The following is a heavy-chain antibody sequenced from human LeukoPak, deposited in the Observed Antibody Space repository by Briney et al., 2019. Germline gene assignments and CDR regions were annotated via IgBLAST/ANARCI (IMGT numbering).Heavy chain of an antibody. CDR3: ARQVYYYDSGETFDI. J-gene: IGHJ3*02. CDR1: GDSISSYY. V-gene: IGHV4-59*05. Sequence: PSETLSLTCTVSGDSISSYYWSWIRQPPGKGLEWIGSIYYSGSTYYNPSLKSRVTISVDTFKNQFSLKLSSVTAADTAVYYCARQVYYYDSGETFDIWGQGTMVTVSS. D-gene: IGHD3-22*01. CDR2: IYYSGST.